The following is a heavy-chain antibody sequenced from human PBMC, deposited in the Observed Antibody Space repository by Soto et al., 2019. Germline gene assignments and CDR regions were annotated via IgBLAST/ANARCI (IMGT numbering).Heavy chain of an antibody. J-gene: IGHJ4*02. CDR2: VNPSGGHT. V-gene: IGHV1-46*01. CDR1: GDTFTDYY. CDR3: ARGGHVVVVTAALDC. Sequence: QVQLMQSGAEVKKTGASVKVSCKASGDTFTDYYIHWVRQAPGQGLEWMGTVNPSGGHTTYAQHFLGRVTMTRDTSTSTLYMELTSLTSDDTAIYYWARGGHVVVVTAALDCWGQGTLVTVSS. D-gene: IGHD2-21*02.